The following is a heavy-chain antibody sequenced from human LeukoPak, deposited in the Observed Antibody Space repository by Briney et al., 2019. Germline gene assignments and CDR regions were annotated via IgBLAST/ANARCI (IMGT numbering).Heavy chain of an antibody. D-gene: IGHD1-7*01. CDR3: AREVNNWNYALLDY. CDR1: GFTFSSYA. V-gene: IGHV3-30-3*01. J-gene: IGHJ4*02. CDR2: ISYDGSNK. Sequence: GGSLRLSCAASGFTFSSYAMHWVRQAPGKGLEWVAVISYDGSNKYYADSVKGRFTISRDNSKNTLYLQMNSLRAEDTAMYYCAREVNNWNYALLDYWGQGTLVTASS.